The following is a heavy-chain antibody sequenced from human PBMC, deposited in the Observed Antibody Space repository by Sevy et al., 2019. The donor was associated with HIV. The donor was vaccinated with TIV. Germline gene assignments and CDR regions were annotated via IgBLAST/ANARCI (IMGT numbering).Heavy chain of an antibody. J-gene: IGHJ4*02. CDR1: GYTFTGHH. V-gene: IGHV1-2*02. Sequence: ASVKVSCKTSGYTFTGHHLHWVRQAPGHGLEWMGWINTKNGGTNYTQKLQGRAIMTRDTSINTAYMQLTDLRSDDTALYHCNLQTSFMFDSWGQGTLVTVSS. CDR2: INTKNGGT. CDR3: NLQTSFMFDS. D-gene: IGHD4-4*01.